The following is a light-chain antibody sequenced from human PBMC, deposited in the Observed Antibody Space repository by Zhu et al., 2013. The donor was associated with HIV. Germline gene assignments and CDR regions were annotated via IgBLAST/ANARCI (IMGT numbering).Light chain of an antibody. Sequence: QSVLTQPPSASATPGQRVTISCSGSGPNIGAHTVSWFQQVPGTAPKLLIYSFNQRASGVPDRFSGSKSGTSASLAISGLQSEDEADYYCAAWDDSLNGYVFGTGTQVTVL. CDR2: SFN. CDR3: AAWDDSLNGYV. J-gene: IGLJ1*01. V-gene: IGLV1-44*01. CDR1: GPNIGAHT.